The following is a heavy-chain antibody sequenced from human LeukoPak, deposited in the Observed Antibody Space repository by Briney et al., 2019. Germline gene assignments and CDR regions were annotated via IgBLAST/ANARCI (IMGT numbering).Heavy chain of an antibody. V-gene: IGHV3-30*02. J-gene: IGHJ5*02. D-gene: IGHD5-18*01. Sequence: GGSLRLSCAASGFTFSSYGMHWVRQAPGKGLEWVAFIRYDGSNKYYADSVKGRFTISGDNSKNTLYLQMNSLRAEDTAVYYCAKQPGYSYGYPSPNWFDPWGQGTLVTVSS. CDR1: GFTFSSYG. CDR2: IRYDGSNK. CDR3: AKQPGYSYGYPSPNWFDP.